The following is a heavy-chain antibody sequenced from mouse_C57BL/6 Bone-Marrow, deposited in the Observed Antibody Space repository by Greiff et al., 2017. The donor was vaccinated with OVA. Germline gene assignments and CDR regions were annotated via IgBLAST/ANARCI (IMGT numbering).Heavy chain of an antibody. J-gene: IGHJ1*03. D-gene: IGHD4-1*01. CDR2: IHPNSGST. Sequence: GQLQQPGAELVKPGASVKLSCKASGYTFTSYWMHWVKQRPGQGLEWIGMIHPNSGSTNYNEKFKSKATLTVDKSSSTAYMQLSSLTSEDSAVYYCARGNWAYWYFDVWGTGTTVTVSS. CDR1: GYTFTSYW. CDR3: ARGNWAYWYFDV. V-gene: IGHV1-64*01.